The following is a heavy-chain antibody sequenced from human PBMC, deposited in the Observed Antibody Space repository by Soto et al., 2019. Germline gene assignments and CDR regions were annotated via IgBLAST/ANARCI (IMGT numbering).Heavy chain of an antibody. J-gene: IGHJ5*02. Sequence: PSEPLSLPCTVSGGSIGSYHWSWFRQPPGKGLEWIASVYYTGTTNYNPSLGSRVTISIDAPENQISLKLTSVTAADTAFYYCARDTVLTGMFDLWGQGTLVTVSS. CDR3: ARDTVLTGMFDL. V-gene: IGHV4-59*01. D-gene: IGHD4-17*01. CDR2: VYYTGTT. CDR1: GGSIGSYH.